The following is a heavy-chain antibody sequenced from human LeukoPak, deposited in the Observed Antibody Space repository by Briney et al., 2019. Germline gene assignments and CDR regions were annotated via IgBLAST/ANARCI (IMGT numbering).Heavy chain of an antibody. J-gene: IGHJ4*02. CDR2: ISYDGSNK. V-gene: IGHV3-30-3*01. Sequence: GGSLRLSCAVSGFAFSSLAMHWVRQAPGKGLEWVAVISYDGSNKYYADSVKGRFTISRDNSKNTLYLQMNSLRAEDTAVYYCARDQSGYSGYYYFEGRYFDYWGQGTLVTVSS. D-gene: IGHD3-22*01. CDR3: ARDQSGYSGYYYFEGRYFDY. CDR1: GFAFSSLA.